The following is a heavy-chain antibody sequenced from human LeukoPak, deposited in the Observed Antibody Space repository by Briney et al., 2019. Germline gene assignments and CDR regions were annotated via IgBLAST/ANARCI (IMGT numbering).Heavy chain of an antibody. CDR1: GGSISSYY. CDR2: IYYSGST. D-gene: IGHD1-26*01. CDR3: ARSTSMTTPLFDP. Sequence: SETLSLTCTVSGGSISSYYWGWIRQPPGKGLEWIGSIYYSGSTYYNPSLKSRVTISVDTSKNQFSLKLSSVTAADTAVYYCARSTSMTTPLFDPWGQGTLVAVSS. V-gene: IGHV4-39*07. J-gene: IGHJ5*02.